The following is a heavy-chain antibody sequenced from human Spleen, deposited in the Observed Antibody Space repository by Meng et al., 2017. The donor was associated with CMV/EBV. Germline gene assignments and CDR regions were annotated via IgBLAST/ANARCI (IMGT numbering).Heavy chain of an antibody. CDR2: IGAGLGTI. D-gene: IGHD1-1*01. V-gene: IGHV3-48*04. CDR3: ASSSAATTGGMDV. CDR1: GFTFSDYS. J-gene: IGHJ6*02. Sequence: GSLRLSCAASGFTFSDYSMNWVRQAPGKGLEWVAYIGAGLGTIYYADSVKDRFTISRDNAKNSLYLQMNSLRAEDTAVYYCASSSAATTGGMDVWGQGTTVTVSS.